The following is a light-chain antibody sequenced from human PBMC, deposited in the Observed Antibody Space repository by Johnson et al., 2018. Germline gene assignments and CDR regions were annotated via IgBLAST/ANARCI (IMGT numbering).Light chain of an antibody. Sequence: QSVLTQPPSVSAAPGQKVTISCSGSSSNIGNNYVSWYQQLPGTAPKLLIYENNKRPSGIPDRFSGSKSGTSATLGITGLQTGDEADYYCGTWDSSPGAGNVFGTVTKVTVL. CDR3: GTWDSSPGAGNV. CDR1: SSNIGNNY. J-gene: IGLJ1*01. V-gene: IGLV1-51*02. CDR2: ENN.